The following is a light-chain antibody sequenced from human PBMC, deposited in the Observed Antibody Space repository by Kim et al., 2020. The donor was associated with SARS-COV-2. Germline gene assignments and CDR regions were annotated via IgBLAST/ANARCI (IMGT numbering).Light chain of an antibody. CDR2: QDS. CDR3: QAWDSSTWV. J-gene: IGLJ3*02. CDR1: KLGDKY. Sequence: VSPGQTASITCSGDKLGDKYACWYQQKPGQTPVLVIYQDSKRPSGIPERFSGSNSGNTATLTISGTQAMDEADYYCQAWDSSTWVFGGGTQLTVL. V-gene: IGLV3-1*01.